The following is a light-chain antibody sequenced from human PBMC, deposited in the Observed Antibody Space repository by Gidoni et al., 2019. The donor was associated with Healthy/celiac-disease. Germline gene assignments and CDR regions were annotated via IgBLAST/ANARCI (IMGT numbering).Light chain of an antibody. V-gene: IGKV1-39*01. J-gene: IGKJ4*01. CDR2: AAS. CDR3: QQSLTTPLT. CDR1: QTSSTY. Sequence: DVRMTQSPSSLSASVGDRVTMSCRSSQTSSTYLHWYQQKPGAPPQLLIHAASTLQSGVPARFSGSGSGTDFTLNISNLQLEDFATYYCQQSLTTPLTFGGGTKVEMK.